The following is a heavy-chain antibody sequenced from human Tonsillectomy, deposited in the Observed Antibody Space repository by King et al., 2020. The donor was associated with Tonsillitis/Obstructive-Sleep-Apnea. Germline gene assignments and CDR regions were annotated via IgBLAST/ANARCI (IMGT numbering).Heavy chain of an antibody. CDR1: GGSISTYY. CDR2: ISYSGFT. CDR3: ARSHGGY. V-gene: IGHV4-59*01. Sequence: QLQESGPGLVKSSETLSLTCTVSGGSISTYYWNWVRQPPGKGLEWIGYISYSGFTKYNPFLKSRVTISVETSKNQFSLKLTSLTAADTAVYYCARSHGGYWGQGILVTVSS. J-gene: IGHJ4*02.